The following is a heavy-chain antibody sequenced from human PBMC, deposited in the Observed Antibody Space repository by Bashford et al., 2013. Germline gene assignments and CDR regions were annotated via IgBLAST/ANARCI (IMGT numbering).Heavy chain of an antibody. CDR2: LNPRSGST. D-gene: IGHD1-26*01. CDR1: GFTFTNNY. J-gene: IGHJ4*02. CDR3: ARDGHTGTFHSDY. Sequence: VASVKVSCVTSGFTFTNNYMHWVRQAPGEGLEWMGWLNPRSGSTSYAQRFQDRVTITIDTSISTAFMDLTRLTSDDTAVYYCARDGHTGTFHSDYWGQGTLVTVSS. V-gene: IGHV1-2*02.